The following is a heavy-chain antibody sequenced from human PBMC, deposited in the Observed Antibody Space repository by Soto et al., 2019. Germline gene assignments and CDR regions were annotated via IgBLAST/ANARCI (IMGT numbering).Heavy chain of an antibody. CDR3: ARRAGSYNEAYYFDS. CDR2: ISYSGST. Sequence: SETLSLTCTVSGGSISNYYWSWIRQTPGKGLESMGYISYSGSTNYNPSLKSRVTISVDMSKNQFSLKLRSVTAADTAVYYCARRAGSYNEAYYFDSWGQGTLVTVSS. V-gene: IGHV4-59*01. CDR1: GGSISNYY. J-gene: IGHJ4*02. D-gene: IGHD1-26*01.